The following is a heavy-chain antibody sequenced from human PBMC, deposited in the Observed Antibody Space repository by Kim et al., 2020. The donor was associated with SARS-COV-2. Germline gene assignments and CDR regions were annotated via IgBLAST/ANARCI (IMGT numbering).Heavy chain of an antibody. J-gene: IGHJ4*02. Sequence: ASVKVSCKASGYTFTGYYMHWVRQAPGQGLEWMGWINPNSGGTNYAQKFQGRVTMTRDTSISTAYMELSRLRSDDTAVYYCAAWRGVGYCSSTSCWTFDYWGQGTLVTVSS. CDR3: AAWRGVGYCSSTSCWTFDY. CDR2: INPNSGGT. D-gene: IGHD2-2*01. V-gene: IGHV1-2*02. CDR1: GYTFTGYY.